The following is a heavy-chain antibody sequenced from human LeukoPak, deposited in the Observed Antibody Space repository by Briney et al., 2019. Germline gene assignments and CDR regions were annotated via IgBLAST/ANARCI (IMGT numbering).Heavy chain of an antibody. D-gene: IGHD3-10*01. J-gene: IGHJ3*02. CDR1: GYTFTGYY. Sequence: ASVKVSCKASGYTFTGYYMHWVRQAPGQGLEWMGWINPNSGGTNYAQKFQGRVTMTRDTSIRTAYMELSRLRSDDTAVYYCARELTSGSDAFDIWGQGTMVTVSS. CDR3: ARELTSGSDAFDI. CDR2: INPNSGGT. V-gene: IGHV1-2*02.